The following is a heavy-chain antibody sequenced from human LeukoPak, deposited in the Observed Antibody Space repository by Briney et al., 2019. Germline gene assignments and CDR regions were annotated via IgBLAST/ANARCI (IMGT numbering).Heavy chain of an antibody. J-gene: IGHJ4*02. V-gene: IGHV3-30*18. CDR3: AKDGVAGPSNLDY. D-gene: IGHD6-19*01. CDR2: ISYDGSNK. CDR1: GFTFSSYG. Sequence: GGSLRLSCAASGFTFSSYGMHWVRQAPGKGLEWVAVISYDGSNKYYADSVKGRFTISRDNSKNTLYLQMNSLRAEDTAVYYCAKDGVAGPSNLDYWGQGTLVTVSS.